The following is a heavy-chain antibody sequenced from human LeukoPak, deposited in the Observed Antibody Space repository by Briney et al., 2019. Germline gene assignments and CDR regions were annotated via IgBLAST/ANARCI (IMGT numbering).Heavy chain of an antibody. Sequence: ASVTVSCKASGYTFTVYYMHWVRQAPGQGREWMGWINPNSGGTNYAQKFQGRVTMTRDTSISTAYMELSRLRSDDSAVYYCASPRRDYSNSPFDYWGQGTLVTVSS. D-gene: IGHD4-11*01. CDR2: INPNSGGT. CDR3: ASPRRDYSNSPFDY. J-gene: IGHJ4*02. CDR1: GYTFTVYY. V-gene: IGHV1-2*02.